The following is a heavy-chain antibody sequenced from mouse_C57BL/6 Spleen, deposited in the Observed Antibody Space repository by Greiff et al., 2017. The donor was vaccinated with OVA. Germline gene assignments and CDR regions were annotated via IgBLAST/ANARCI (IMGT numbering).Heavy chain of an antibody. D-gene: IGHD2-2*01. CDR1: GYAFSSSW. V-gene: IGHV1-82*01. CDR2: IYPGDGDT. CDR3: ARSRLWLRNFDY. J-gene: IGHJ2*01. Sequence: QVQLQQSGPELVKPGASVKISCKASGYAFSSSWMNWVKQRPGKGLEWIGRIYPGDGDTNYNGKFKGKATLTADKSSSTAYMQLSSLTSEDSAVYFCARSRLWLRNFDYWGQGTTLTVSS.